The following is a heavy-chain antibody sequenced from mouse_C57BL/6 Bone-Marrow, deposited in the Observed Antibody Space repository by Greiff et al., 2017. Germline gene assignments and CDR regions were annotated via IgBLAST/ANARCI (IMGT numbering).Heavy chain of an antibody. Sequence: QVQLQQSGAELVKPGASVKLSCKASGYTFTEYTIHWVKQRSGQGLEWIGWIYPGSGGIKYNEKFKDKATLTADKSSSTVYMELSRVASEDSAVYCCAKHDDGQRSFDCWGQGTTLTVSS. CDR3: AKHDDGQRSFDC. V-gene: IGHV1-62-2*01. J-gene: IGHJ2*01. CDR1: GYTFTEYT. CDR2: IYPGSGGI. D-gene: IGHD1-1*01.